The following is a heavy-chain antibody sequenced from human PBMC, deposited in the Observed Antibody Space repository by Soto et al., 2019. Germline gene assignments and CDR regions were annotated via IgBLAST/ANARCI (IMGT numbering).Heavy chain of an antibody. V-gene: IGHV1-46*03. CDR2: INPSGGST. CDR3: TREYSGYDDYFDY. Sequence: ASVKVSCKASGYTFTSYYMHWVRQAPGQGLEWMGIINPSGGSTSYAQKFQGRVTMTRDTSTSTAYMELSSLRSEDTALYYCTREYSGYDDYFDYWGQGTLVTVSS. J-gene: IGHJ4*02. D-gene: IGHD5-12*01. CDR1: GYTFTSYY.